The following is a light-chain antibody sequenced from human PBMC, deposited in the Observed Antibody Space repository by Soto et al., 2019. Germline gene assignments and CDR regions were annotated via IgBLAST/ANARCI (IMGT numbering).Light chain of an antibody. J-gene: IGKJ1*01. V-gene: IGKV1-5*03. CDR1: QSISDW. CDR2: KAS. CDR3: QQYNSHSRT. Sequence: DIPMTQSPSIVSASVGDRVTISCRASQSISDWLAWYQQKPGKVPKLLIYKASSLESGVPSRFSGSGSETEFTLTISSLQPDDFATYYCQQYNSHSRTFGQGTKVEIK.